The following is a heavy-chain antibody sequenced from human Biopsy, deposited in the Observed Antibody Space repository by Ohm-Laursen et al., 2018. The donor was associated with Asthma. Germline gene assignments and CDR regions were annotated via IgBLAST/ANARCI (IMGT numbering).Heavy chain of an antibody. CDR3: ARPRWGPYGY. J-gene: IGHJ4*02. V-gene: IGHV3-48*02. D-gene: IGHD4-17*01. Sequence: SLRLSYAASGFTFSSYSMNWVRQAPGKGLEWVSYISSSSSTIYYADSVKGRFTISRDDAKNSLYLQMNSLRDEDTAVYYCARPRWGPYGYWGQGTLVTVSS. CDR2: ISSSSSTI. CDR1: GFTFSSYS.